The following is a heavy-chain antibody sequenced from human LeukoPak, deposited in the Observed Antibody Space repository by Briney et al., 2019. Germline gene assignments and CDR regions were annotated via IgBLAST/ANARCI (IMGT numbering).Heavy chain of an antibody. Sequence: SVKVSCKASGYTFTSHGISWVRQAPGQGLEWMGGIIPIFGTANYAQKFQGRVTITADESTSTAYMELSSLRSEDTAVYYCARERVATTSYYYMDVWGKGTTVTVSS. J-gene: IGHJ6*03. V-gene: IGHV1-69*13. D-gene: IGHD5-12*01. CDR3: ARERVATTSYYYMDV. CDR1: GYTFTSHG. CDR2: IIPIFGTA.